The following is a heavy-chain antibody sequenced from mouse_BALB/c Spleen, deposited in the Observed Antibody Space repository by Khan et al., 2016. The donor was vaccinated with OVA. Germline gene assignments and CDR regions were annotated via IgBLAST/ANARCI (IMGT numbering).Heavy chain of an antibody. CDR3: ARLAYYYDSEGFAY. D-gene: IGHD1-1*01. Sequence: EVELVESGGDLVKPGGSLKLSCAASGFTFSTYGMSWVRQTPDKRLEWVATVSTGGGYTYYPDSVKGRFTISRDNAKKTLYLQRSSLKSEDAAMFYCARLAYYYDSEGFAYWGQGTLVTVSA. J-gene: IGHJ3*01. CDR1: GFTFSTYG. V-gene: IGHV5-6*01. CDR2: VSTGGGYT.